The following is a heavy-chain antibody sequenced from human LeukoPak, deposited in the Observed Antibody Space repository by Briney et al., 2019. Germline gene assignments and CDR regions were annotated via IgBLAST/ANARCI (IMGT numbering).Heavy chain of an antibody. J-gene: IGHJ5*02. V-gene: IGHV4-39*01. CDR3: ATSYCGGDCRRNWFDP. D-gene: IGHD2-21*02. CDR1: GGSISSSSYY. CDR2: IYYSGST. Sequence: SETLSLTCTVSGGSISSSSYYWGWIRQPPGKGLEWIGTIYYSGSTYYNPSLKSRVTISVDTSKNQFSLKLSSVTATDTAVYYCATSYCGGDCRRNWFDPWGQGTLATVSS.